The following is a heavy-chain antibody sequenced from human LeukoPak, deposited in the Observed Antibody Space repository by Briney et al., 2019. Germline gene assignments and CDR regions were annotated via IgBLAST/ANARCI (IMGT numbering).Heavy chain of an antibody. CDR1: GFTFDDYA. Sequence: GGSLRLSCAASGFTFDDYAMHWVRQAPGKGLEWVSLISGDGGSTYYADSVKVRFTISRNNSKNSLYLQMNSLRTEDTALYYCATDIKLVPAAHLPGDYYYYGMDVWGQGTTVTVSS. CDR2: ISGDGGST. J-gene: IGHJ6*02. V-gene: IGHV3-43*02. CDR3: ATDIKLVPAAHLPGDYYYYGMDV. D-gene: IGHD2-2*01.